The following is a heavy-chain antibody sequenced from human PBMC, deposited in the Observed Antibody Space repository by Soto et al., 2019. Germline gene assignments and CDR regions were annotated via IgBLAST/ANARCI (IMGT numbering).Heavy chain of an antibody. J-gene: IGHJ5*02. V-gene: IGHV3-21*01. Sequence: GGSLRLSCAASGFTFSSYSMNWVRQAPGKGLEWVSSISSSSSYIYYADSVKGRFTISRDNAKNSLYLQMNSLRAEDTAVYYCAGIAAGSSWFDPWGQGTLVTVSS. CDR2: ISSSSSYI. CDR1: GFTFSSYS. D-gene: IGHD6-13*01. CDR3: AGIAAGSSWFDP.